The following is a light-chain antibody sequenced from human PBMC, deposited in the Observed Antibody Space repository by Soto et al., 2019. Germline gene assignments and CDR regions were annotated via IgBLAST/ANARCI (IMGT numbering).Light chain of an antibody. CDR3: QQRLTWWT. V-gene: IGKV3-11*01. CDR2: DAS. CDR1: QSVSTF. Sequence: IVLTQSPATLSLSPGERATLSCRASQSVSTFLAWYQQKPGQAPRLLIYDASNRATGIPARFSGSGSGTDFTLTISSLEPEDFAVYYCQQRLTWWTFGQGTKVDIK. J-gene: IGKJ1*01.